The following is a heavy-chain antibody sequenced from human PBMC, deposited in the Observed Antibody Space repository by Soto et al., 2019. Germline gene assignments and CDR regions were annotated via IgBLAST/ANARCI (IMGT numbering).Heavy chain of an antibody. CDR2: IYHSGST. V-gene: IGHV4-34*09. CDR3: AREGSFGVVIDYGMDV. Sequence: SETLSLTCAVYGGSFSGYYWSWIRQPPGKGLEWIGYIYHSGSTYYNPSLKSRVTISVDRSKNQFSLKLSSVTAADTAVYYCAREGSFGVVIDYGMDVWGQGTTVTVSS. J-gene: IGHJ6*02. CDR1: GGSFSGYY. D-gene: IGHD3-3*01.